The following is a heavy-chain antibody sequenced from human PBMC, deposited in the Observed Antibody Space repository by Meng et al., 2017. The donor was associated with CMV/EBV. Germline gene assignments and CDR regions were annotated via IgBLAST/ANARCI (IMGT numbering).Heavy chain of an antibody. J-gene: IGHJ4*02. V-gene: IGHV3-48*03. CDR2: ISSSGSTI. Sequence: GESLKISCAASGFTFSSYEMNWVRQAPGKGLEWVSYISSSGSTIYYADSVKGRFTISRDNAKNSLYLQMNSLRAEDTAVYYCAGLYGLYMAAHKRVHDYWGQGTLVTVSS. CDR1: GFTFSSYE. CDR3: AGLYGLYMAAHKRVHDY. D-gene: IGHD2-8*01.